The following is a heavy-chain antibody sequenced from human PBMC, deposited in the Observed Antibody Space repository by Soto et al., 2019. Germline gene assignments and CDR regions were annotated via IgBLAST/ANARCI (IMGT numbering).Heavy chain of an antibody. D-gene: IGHD2-2*02. CDR1: GYTFTSYA. Sequence: ASVKVSCKASGYTFTSYAMHWVRQAPGQRLEWMGWINAGNGNTKYSQKFQGRVTITRDTSASTAYMELSSLRSEDTAVYYCARDIYMIVSHCGRTSCDKEGRSTPPDAFEIWGQGTKGTVSS. J-gene: IGHJ3*02. V-gene: IGHV1-3*01. CDR2: INAGNGNT. CDR3: ARDIYMIVSHCGRTSCDKEGRSTPPDAFEI.